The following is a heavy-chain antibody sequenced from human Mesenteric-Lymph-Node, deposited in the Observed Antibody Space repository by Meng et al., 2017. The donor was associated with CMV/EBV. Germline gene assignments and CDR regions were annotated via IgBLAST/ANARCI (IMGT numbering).Heavy chain of an antibody. V-gene: IGHV1-69*01. Sequence: TVSCKTSGDTFSDYIFTWVRQAPGQGLEWMGSIIPIFATPNYALKFQGRVTFIADESTSTVYMEMSSLRSGDTAVYYCARGEDLSYWGQGTLVTVSS. CDR1: GDTFSDYI. CDR3: ARGEDLSY. D-gene: IGHD3-3*01. CDR2: IIPIFATP. J-gene: IGHJ4*02.